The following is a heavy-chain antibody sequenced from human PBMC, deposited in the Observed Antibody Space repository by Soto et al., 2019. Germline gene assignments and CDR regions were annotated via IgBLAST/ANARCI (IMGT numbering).Heavy chain of an antibody. CDR1: GYSFTDYH. J-gene: IGHJ6*02. Sequence: ASVKVSCKASGYSFTDYHIHWVRQAPGQGLEWLGRINPRSGGTSTAQKFQGWVTMTTDTSISTASMELTRLTSDDTAIYYCARGDSTDCSNGVCSFFYNHDMGVWGQGTTVTVSS. D-gene: IGHD2-8*01. V-gene: IGHV1-2*04. CDR2: INPRSGGT. CDR3: ARGDSTDCSNGVCSFFYNHDMGV.